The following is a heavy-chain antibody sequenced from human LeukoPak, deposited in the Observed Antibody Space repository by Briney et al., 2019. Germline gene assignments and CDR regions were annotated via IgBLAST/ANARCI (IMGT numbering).Heavy chain of an antibody. V-gene: IGHV1-18*01. Sequence: ASVKVSCKASGYTFNNYGITWVRQAPGQGLEWMGWISAYNGDTKYAQKFQGRVTMTTDTSTSTAYMELRSLRSDDTAVYYCARVAEQHLDYHFDYWGQETLVTVSS. J-gene: IGHJ4*02. D-gene: IGHD1-1*01. CDR2: ISAYNGDT. CDR1: GYTFNNYG. CDR3: ARVAEQHLDYHFDY.